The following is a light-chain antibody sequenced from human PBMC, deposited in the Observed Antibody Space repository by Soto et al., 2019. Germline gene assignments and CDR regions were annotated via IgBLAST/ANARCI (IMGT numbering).Light chain of an antibody. CDR3: QQYDSSPLYT. J-gene: IGKJ2*01. Sequence: EIVLTQSPGTLSLSPGERATLSCRAIQSVSSHYLAWYQQKPGQAPRHLIYGASSRATGISDRFSGSGSGTDFTLTITSLEAEDVAVYYCQQYDSSPLYTFGQGTNLEIK. V-gene: IGKV3-20*01. CDR2: GAS. CDR1: QSVSSHY.